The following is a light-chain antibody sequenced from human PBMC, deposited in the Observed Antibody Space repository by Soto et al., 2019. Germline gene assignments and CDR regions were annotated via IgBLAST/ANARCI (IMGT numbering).Light chain of an antibody. J-gene: IGKJ1*01. V-gene: IGKV3-20*01. CDR3: QQYGNSPWT. Sequence: GTLSLSPGERATLSCRASQRVGSSYLAWYQHKPDQAPRLLIYGASGRATGTPDRFSGSGSGTDFSLTISRLEPEDFAVYYCQQYGNSPWTFGQGTKVDIK. CDR1: QRVGSSY. CDR2: GAS.